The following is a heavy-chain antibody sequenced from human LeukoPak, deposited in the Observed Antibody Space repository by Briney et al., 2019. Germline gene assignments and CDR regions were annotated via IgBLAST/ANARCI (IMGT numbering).Heavy chain of an antibody. Sequence: GESLKISCEGSGYSFTTYWVGWVRQMPGKGLEWMGVIYPGDSDTRYSPSFQGQVTISADKSISTAYLQWSSLKASDTAMYYCARRTYYDSSGSTFDYWGQGTLVTVSS. CDR3: ARRTYYDSSGSTFDY. CDR1: GYSFTTYW. CDR2: IYPGDSDT. D-gene: IGHD3-22*01. J-gene: IGHJ4*02. V-gene: IGHV5-51*01.